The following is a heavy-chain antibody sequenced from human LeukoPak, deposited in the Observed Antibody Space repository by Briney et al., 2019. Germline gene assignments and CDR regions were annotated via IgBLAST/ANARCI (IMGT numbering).Heavy chain of an antibody. J-gene: IGHJ3*02. CDR1: GFIFNNYW. V-gene: IGHV3-7*05. CDR2: IKEDGSEK. D-gene: IGHD6-6*01. Sequence: GGSLRLSCAASGFIFNNYWMAWVRQAPGKRLEWVANIKEDGSEKYYVDSVKGRFTISRDNSKNTLYLQMNSLRAGDTAVYYCAMSYSSSSVVAFDIWGQGTMVTVSS. CDR3: AMSYSSSSVVAFDI.